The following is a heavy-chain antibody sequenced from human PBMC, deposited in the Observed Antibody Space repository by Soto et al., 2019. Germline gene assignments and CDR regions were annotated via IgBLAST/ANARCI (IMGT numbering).Heavy chain of an antibody. D-gene: IGHD3-10*01. Sequence: GGSLRLSCAASGFTFSSYGMHWVRQAPGKGLEWVAVIWYDGSNKYSADSVKGRFTISRDNSKNTLYLQMNSLRAEDTAVYYCARERLWFGELLGGRDAFDIWGQGTMVTVSS. CDR2: IWYDGSNK. CDR1: GFTFSSYG. CDR3: ARERLWFGELLGGRDAFDI. J-gene: IGHJ3*02. V-gene: IGHV3-33*01.